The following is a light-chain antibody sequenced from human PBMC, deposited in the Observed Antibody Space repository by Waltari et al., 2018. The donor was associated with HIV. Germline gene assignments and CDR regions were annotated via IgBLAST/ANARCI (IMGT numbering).Light chain of an antibody. V-gene: IGLV3-25*03. CDR2: KDT. CDR1: ALPKQS. Sequence: SYELTQPPSMSVSPGQTARNTCSGDALPKQSAYWYHQKPGQAPVLVIYKDTERPSGIPERFSGSSSGTTVTLTISGVQAEDEADYYCQSADSSGTWVFGGGTKLTVL. J-gene: IGLJ3*02. CDR3: QSADSSGTWV.